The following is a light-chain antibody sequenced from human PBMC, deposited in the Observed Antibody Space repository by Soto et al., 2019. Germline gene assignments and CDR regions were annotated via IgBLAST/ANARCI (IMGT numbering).Light chain of an antibody. V-gene: IGKV3-20*01. Sequence: EIVLSQFPGTPFFFPGEKDTPSSRARLSFSSTLLAWYQQNPGQAPRLLFFGASSRAIGIPDRFSGSGSGTDFTLAISRLEPEDFAVYYGHHYGRSPPWAFGKGTKVDIK. CDR3: HHYGRSPPWA. CDR2: GAS. J-gene: IGKJ1*01. CDR1: LSFSSTL.